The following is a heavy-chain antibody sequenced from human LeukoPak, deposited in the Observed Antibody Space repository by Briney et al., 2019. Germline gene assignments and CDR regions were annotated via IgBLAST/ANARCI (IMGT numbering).Heavy chain of an antibody. J-gene: IGHJ4*02. CDR3: TREGYCGGDCFLY. Sequence: PGGSLRLSCAASGFTDSNNYMSWVRQAPGKGLEWVSVIYSGGSTDYADSVKGRFTISRDNSKNALYLQMNSLRAEDTAVYYCTREGYCGGDCFLYWGQGTLVTVSS. CDR2: IYSGGST. CDR1: GFTDSNNY. D-gene: IGHD2-21*02. V-gene: IGHV3-66*01.